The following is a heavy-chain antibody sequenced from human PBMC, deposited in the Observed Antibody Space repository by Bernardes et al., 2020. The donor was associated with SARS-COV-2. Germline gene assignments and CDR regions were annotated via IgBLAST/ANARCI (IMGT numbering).Heavy chain of an antibody. V-gene: IGHV3-7*05. CDR3: ARDYYYYGMDV. CDR2: IKQDGSEK. CDR1: GFTCSSYW. Sequence: GSSLRLSCAASGFTCSSYWMSWVRQAPGKGLEWVANIKQDGSEKYYVDSVKGRFTISRDNAKNSLYLQMNSLSAEDTAVYYCARDYYYYGMDVWGQGTTVTVSS. J-gene: IGHJ6*02.